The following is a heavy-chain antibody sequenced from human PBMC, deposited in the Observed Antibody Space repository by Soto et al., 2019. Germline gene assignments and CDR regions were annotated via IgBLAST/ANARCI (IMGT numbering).Heavy chain of an antibody. J-gene: IGHJ4*02. V-gene: IGHV3-23*01. Sequence: PGGSLRLSCAASGFTVSSYAISWVRQAPGKGLEWFSAISVSGGSTYYADSVKGRFTISRDNSKNTLYLQMNSLRAEDTAVYYCAKEVYIAAAGQNDYWGQGTLVTVSS. D-gene: IGHD6-13*01. CDR2: ISVSGGST. CDR1: GFTVSSYA. CDR3: AKEVYIAAAGQNDY.